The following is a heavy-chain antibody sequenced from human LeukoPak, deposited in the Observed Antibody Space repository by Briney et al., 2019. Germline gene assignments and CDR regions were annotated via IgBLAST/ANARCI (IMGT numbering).Heavy chain of an antibody. CDR2: ISGSGGST. Sequence: GGSLRLSCAASGFTFSSYAMSWVRQAPGKGLEWVSAISGSGGSTYYADSVKGRFTISRDNSKNTLYLQMNSLSAEDTAVYYCAKVAGYSGYDYDIYYFDYWGQGTLVTVSS. D-gene: IGHD5-12*01. CDR1: GFTFSSYA. CDR3: AKVAGYSGYDYDIYYFDY. J-gene: IGHJ4*02. V-gene: IGHV3-23*01.